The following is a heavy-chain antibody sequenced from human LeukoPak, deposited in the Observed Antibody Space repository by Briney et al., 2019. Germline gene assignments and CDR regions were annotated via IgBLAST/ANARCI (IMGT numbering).Heavy chain of an antibody. Sequence: ASVTVSCTASGYTFTSYAMNWLRQAPGQGLEWMGWINTNTGNPTYAQGFTGRFVFSLDTSVSTAYLQISSLKAEDTAVYYCARDDLYDSSGYYYYYYGMDVWGQGTTVTVSS. V-gene: IGHV7-4-1*02. D-gene: IGHD3-22*01. CDR1: GYTFTSYA. J-gene: IGHJ6*02. CDR3: ARDDLYDSSGYYYYYYGMDV. CDR2: INTNTGNP.